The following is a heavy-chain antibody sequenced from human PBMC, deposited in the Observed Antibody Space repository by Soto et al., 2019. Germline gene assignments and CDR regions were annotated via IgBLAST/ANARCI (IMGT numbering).Heavy chain of an antibody. V-gene: IGHV5-51*01. CDR1: GYILKNYW. J-gene: IGHJ4*02. CDR3: FRGGVTSRTFDY. D-gene: IGHD3-16*01. Sequence: GESLTISCKASGYILKNYWIGWVRQMPGQGLEWMGIIFPDDSDTRYSPSFQGHVTISVDKSISTAYVQWSSLKASDSAIYYCFRGGVTSRTFDYWGQGNLVTVSS. CDR2: IFPDDSDT.